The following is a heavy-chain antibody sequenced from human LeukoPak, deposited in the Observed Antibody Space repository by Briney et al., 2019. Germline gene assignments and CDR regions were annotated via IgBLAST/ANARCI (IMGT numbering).Heavy chain of an antibody. Sequence: GASVKVSCKASGGTFSSYAISWVRQAPGQGLEWMGGIIPIFGTANYAQKFQGRVTITADESTSTAYMELSSLRSEDTAVYYCARWHQYSGSVDYWGQGTLVTVSS. V-gene: IGHV1-69*13. J-gene: IGHJ4*02. D-gene: IGHD1-26*01. CDR3: ARWHQYSGSVDY. CDR2: IIPIFGTA. CDR1: GGTFSSYA.